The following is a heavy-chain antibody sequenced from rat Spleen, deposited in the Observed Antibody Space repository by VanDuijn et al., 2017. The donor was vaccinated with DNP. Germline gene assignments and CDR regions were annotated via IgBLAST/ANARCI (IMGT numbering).Heavy chain of an antibody. CDR2: ISYDGSDT. V-gene: IGHV5-7*01. CDR1: RISFSDHN. D-gene: IGHD1-4*01. J-gene: IGHJ2*01. Sequence: EVQLVESGGGLVQPGRSLKLSCAVSRISFSDHNMAWVRQAPKKGLEWVATISYDGSDTYYRDSVKGRFTISRDNAKSTLYLQMDSRGSEDTATYYGASRPPPTRGPFDYWGQGVTVTVSS. CDR3: ASRPPPTRGPFDY.